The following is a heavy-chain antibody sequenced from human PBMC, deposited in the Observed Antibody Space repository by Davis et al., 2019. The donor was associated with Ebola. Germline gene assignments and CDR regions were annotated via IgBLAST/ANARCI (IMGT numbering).Heavy chain of an antibody. CDR2: ISYDGSNK. J-gene: IGHJ6*02. D-gene: IGHD5-18*01. Sequence: GESLKISCAASGFTFSSYGMHWVRQAPGKGLEWVAVISYDGSNKYYADSVKGRFTISRDNSKNTLYLQMNSLRAEDTAVYYCARVLGYSPYYYGMDVWGQGTTVTVSS. V-gene: IGHV3-30*19. CDR1: GFTFSSYG. CDR3: ARVLGYSPYYYGMDV.